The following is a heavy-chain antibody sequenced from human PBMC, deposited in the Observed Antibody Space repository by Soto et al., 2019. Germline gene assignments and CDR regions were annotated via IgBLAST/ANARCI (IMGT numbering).Heavy chain of an antibody. V-gene: IGHV1-69*01. CDR1: GGTFSSYA. J-gene: IGHJ6*02. CDR2: IIPIFGTA. CDR3: ARGLRVVRGSDYYYGMDV. Sequence: QVQLVQSGAEVKKPGSSVKVSCKASGGTFSSYAISWVRQAPGQGLEWMGGIIPIFGTANYAQKFQGRVTITSDESTNTAYMELSTLRSEDTAVYYCARGLRVVRGSDYYYGMDVWGQGTTVTVSS. D-gene: IGHD3-10*01.